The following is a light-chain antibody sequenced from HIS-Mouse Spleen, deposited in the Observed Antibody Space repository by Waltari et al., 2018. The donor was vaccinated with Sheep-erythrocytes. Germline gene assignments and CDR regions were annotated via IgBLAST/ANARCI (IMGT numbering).Light chain of an antibody. Sequence: EIVLTQSPATLSLSPGERATPPCRASQSVSSYLARYQQKPGPAPRLLIYDASNSATGIPARFSGSGSGTDVTLTISSLEPEDVAVDYCQKRSNWYTFGQGTKLEIK. V-gene: IGKV3-11*01. CDR3: QKRSNWYT. CDR2: DAS. CDR1: QSVSSY. J-gene: IGKJ2*01.